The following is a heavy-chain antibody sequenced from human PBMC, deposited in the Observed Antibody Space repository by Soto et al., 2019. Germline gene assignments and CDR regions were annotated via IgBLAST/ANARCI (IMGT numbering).Heavy chain of an antibody. D-gene: IGHD6-13*01. Sequence: QVQLVESGGGLVKPGGSLRLSCAASGFTFSDYYMSWIRQAPGKGLEWVSYISSSSSYTNYADSVKGRFTISRDNAKNSLYLQMNRLRAEDPAVYYCATMAAAGTEGWFDPWGQGTLVTVSS. J-gene: IGHJ5*02. CDR2: ISSSSSYT. CDR3: ATMAAAGTEGWFDP. CDR1: GFTFSDYY. V-gene: IGHV3-11*05.